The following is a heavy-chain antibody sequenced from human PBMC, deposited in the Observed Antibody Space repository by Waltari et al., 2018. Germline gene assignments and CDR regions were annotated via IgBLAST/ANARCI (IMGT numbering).Heavy chain of an antibody. D-gene: IGHD2-2*01. CDR1: GGTFSAHT. CDR2: IIPILSVA. V-gene: IGHV1-69*04. J-gene: IGHJ4*02. Sequence: QVQVVQSGAEVKPPGSSVKVSCKTSGGTFSAHTINWVRQAPGQGLEWMGRIIPILSVAHYAQEFQGRVTITADKSTTTAYMELSSLTSEDTAVYFCSRDSPSCSSNYCLYYWGQGTLVTVSS. CDR3: SRDSPSCSSNYCLYY.